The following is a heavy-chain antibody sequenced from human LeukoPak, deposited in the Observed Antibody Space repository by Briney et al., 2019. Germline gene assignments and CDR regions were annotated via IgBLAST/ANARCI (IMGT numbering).Heavy chain of an antibody. CDR3: ARDGGGYYYYYMDV. V-gene: IGHV3-7*01. D-gene: IGHD2-15*01. J-gene: IGHJ6*03. CDR1: GFTFSSYW. Sequence: AGSLRLSCAASGFTFSSYWMSWVRQAPGKGLEWVANIKQDGSEKYYVDSVKGRFTISRDNAKNSLYLQMNSLRAEDTAVYYCARDGGGYYYYYMDVWGKGTTVTVSS. CDR2: IKQDGSEK.